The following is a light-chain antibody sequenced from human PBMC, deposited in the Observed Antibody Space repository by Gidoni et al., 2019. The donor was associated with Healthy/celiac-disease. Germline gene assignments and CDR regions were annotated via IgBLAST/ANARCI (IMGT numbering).Light chain of an antibody. Sequence: DIQMTQSPSTLSASVGDRVTITCRASRSISSWLAWYQQKPGKAPKVLIYKASSLESGVPSRFSGSGSGTEFTLTISSLQPDDFATYYCQQYYTYSQTFXQXTKVEIK. CDR2: KAS. CDR3: QQYYTYSQT. J-gene: IGKJ1*01. V-gene: IGKV1-5*03. CDR1: RSISSW.